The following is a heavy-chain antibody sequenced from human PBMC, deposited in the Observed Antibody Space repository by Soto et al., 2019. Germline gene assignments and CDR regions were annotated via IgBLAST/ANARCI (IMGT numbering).Heavy chain of an antibody. CDR2: INPSGGST. V-gene: IGHV1-46*01. Sequence: ASVKVSCKASGYTFTSYYMHCVRQAPGQGLEWMGIINPSGGSTSYAQKFQGRVTMTRNTSISTAYMELSSLRSEDTAVYYSARGFRGYYYYYMDVWGKGTTVTVSS. CDR1: GYTFTSYY. J-gene: IGHJ6*03. CDR3: ARGFRGYYYYYMDV.